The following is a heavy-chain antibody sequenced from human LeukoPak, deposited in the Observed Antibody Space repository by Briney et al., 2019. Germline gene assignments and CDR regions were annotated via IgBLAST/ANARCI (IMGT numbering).Heavy chain of an antibody. CDR2: IYYSGST. CDR3: ARLEQNWFDP. J-gene: IGHJ5*02. V-gene: IGHV4-61*01. CDR1: GGSLSSSSYY. Sequence: SETLSLTCTVSGGSLSSSSYYWSWIRQPPGKGLEWIGYIYYSGSTNYNPSLKSRVTISVDTSKNQFSLKLSSVTAADTAVYYCARLEQNWFDPWGQGTLVTVSS.